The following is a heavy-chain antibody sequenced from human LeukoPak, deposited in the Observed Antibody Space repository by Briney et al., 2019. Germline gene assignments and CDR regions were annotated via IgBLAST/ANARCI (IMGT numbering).Heavy chain of an antibody. CDR2: IRYDGSNK. D-gene: IGHD6-13*01. Sequence: PGGSLRLSCAASGFTFSSYGMHWVRQAPGKGLEWVAFIRYDGSNKYYADSVKGRFTISRDNSKNTPYLQMNSLSDEDTAVYYCAKDRPPAVRPYSSSWYFDYWGQGTLVTVSS. V-gene: IGHV3-30*02. J-gene: IGHJ4*02. CDR3: AKDRPPAVRPYSSSWYFDY. CDR1: GFTFSSYG.